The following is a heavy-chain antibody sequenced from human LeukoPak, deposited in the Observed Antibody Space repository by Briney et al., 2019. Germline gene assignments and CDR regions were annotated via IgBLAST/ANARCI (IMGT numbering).Heavy chain of an antibody. D-gene: IGHD2-8*01. V-gene: IGHV3-74*01. J-gene: IGHJ6*03. CDR3: ARYLYAFALDV. Sequence: GGSLRLSCADSGFAFSGNWMCWGRQVPGKGLVGVSHINSDGRIIRYADSVKGRFTISRDKANNTLYLQMNSLRAEDTGVYYCARYLYAFALDVWGKGTTVTVSS. CDR2: INSDGRII. CDR1: GFAFSGNW.